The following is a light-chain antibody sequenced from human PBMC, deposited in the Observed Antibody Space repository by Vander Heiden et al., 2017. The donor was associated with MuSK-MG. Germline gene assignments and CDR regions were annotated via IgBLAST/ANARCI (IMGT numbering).Light chain of an antibody. V-gene: IGLV2-14*03. CDR1: GSDTGAYNF. CDR3: SSYTTSRTGV. J-gene: IGLJ3*02. Sequence: QSALSQPASVSGSPGHSITISGTGTGSDTGAYNFVSWYQHHPGKAPKLLIYDMTHRPSGVSSRFSATKSGSTASLTISGLQAEDEADYYCSSYTTSRTGVFGGGTKVTVL. CDR2: DMT.